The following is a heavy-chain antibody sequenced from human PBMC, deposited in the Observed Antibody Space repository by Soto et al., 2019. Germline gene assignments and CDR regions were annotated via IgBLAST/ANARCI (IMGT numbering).Heavy chain of an antibody. D-gene: IGHD5-18*01. CDR3: ARDGYSYGYYYYYYGMDV. Sequence: SQTLSLTCAISGDSVSSNSAAWNWIRQPPSRGLEWLGRTYYRSKWYNDYAVSVKSRITINPDTSKNQFSLQLNSVTPEDTAVYYCARDGYSYGYYYYYYGMDVWGQGXTVTVYS. J-gene: IGHJ6*02. V-gene: IGHV6-1*01. CDR2: TYYRSKWYN. CDR1: GDSVSSNSAA.